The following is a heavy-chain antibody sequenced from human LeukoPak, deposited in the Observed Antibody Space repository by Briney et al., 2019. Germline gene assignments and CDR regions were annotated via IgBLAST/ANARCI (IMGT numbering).Heavy chain of an antibody. V-gene: IGHV3-33*01. J-gene: IGHJ4*02. CDR2: IWYDGSNK. Sequence: GGSPRLSCAASGFTFSSYGMHWVRQAPGKGLEWVAVIWYDGSNKYYADSVKGRFTISRDNSKNTLYLQMNSLRAEDTAVYYCAREVAARPTLDYWGQGTLVTVSS. D-gene: IGHD6-6*01. CDR3: AREVAARPTLDY. CDR1: GFTFSSYG.